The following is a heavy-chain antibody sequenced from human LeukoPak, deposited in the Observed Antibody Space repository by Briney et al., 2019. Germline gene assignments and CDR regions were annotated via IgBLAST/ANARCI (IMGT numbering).Heavy chain of an antibody. Sequence: PGGSLRLSCAVSGFTFSDFYMSWIRQAPGKGLEWVSYVTSSGGSTYYADSVKGRFTISRDNAKDSLYLQMTSLRADDTAVYYCATSDDAAGTSWGQGTLVTVSS. J-gene: IGHJ5*02. CDR2: VTSSGGST. CDR3: ATSDDAAGTS. D-gene: IGHD6-25*01. CDR1: GFTFSDFY. V-gene: IGHV3-11*04.